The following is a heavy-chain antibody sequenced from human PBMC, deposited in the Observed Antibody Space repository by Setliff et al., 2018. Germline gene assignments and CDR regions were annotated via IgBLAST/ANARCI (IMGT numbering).Heavy chain of an antibody. J-gene: IGHJ5*01. CDR2: IYYTGTT. V-gene: IGHV4-39*01. CDR1: GDSLSSGSQY. CDR3: ASRTTGPGGWFDY. Sequence: PSETLSLTCSVLGDSLSSGSQYWAWIRQPPGKGLEWIGTIYYTGTTYYSPSLKSRVTISVDTSKNQFSLRLTSVTAADTAIYYCASRTTGPGGWFDYWGQGALVTVSS. D-gene: IGHD1-1*01.